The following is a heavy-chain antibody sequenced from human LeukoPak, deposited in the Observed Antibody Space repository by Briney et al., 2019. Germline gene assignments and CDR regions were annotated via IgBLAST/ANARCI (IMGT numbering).Heavy chain of an antibody. J-gene: IGHJ4*02. CDR2: IYPGDSDT. Sequence: GASLKISCRCSGYSFTTYWIGWVRQMPGKGLEWMGIIYPGDSDTRYSPSFQGQVTMSADKSINTAYLQWSSLKASDTAMYYCTRRQGCSSTSCPPDSWGQGTLVTVSS. D-gene: IGHD2-2*01. CDR1: GYSFTTYW. CDR3: TRRQGCSSTSCPPDS. V-gene: IGHV5-51*01.